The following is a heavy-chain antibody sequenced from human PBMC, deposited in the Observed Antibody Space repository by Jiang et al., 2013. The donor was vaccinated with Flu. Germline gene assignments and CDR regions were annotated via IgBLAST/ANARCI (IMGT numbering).Heavy chain of an antibody. Sequence: GLVKPSQTLSLTCTVSGGSISSGSYYWSWIRQPAGKGLEWIGRIYTSGSTNYNPSLKSRVTISVDTSKNQFSLKLSSVTAADTAVYYCARRVSGSYHRYYYYGMDVWGQGTTVTVSS. J-gene: IGHJ6*02. D-gene: IGHD1-26*01. V-gene: IGHV4-61*02. CDR3: ARRVSGSYHRYYYYGMDV. CDR2: IYTSGST. CDR1: GGSISSGSYY.